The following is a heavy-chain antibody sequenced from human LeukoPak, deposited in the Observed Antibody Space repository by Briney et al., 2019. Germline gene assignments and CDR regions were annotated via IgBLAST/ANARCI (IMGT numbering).Heavy chain of an antibody. Sequence: GGSLRLSCAASGFTFSSYAMSWVRQAPGEGLEWVSAISGSGGSTYYADSVKGRFTISRDNSKNTLYLQMNSLRAEDTAVYYCAKARNYYDSSGYYDYWGQGTLVTVSS. CDR2: ISGSGGST. CDR3: AKARNYYDSSGYYDY. CDR1: GFTFSSYA. J-gene: IGHJ4*02. D-gene: IGHD3-22*01. V-gene: IGHV3-23*01.